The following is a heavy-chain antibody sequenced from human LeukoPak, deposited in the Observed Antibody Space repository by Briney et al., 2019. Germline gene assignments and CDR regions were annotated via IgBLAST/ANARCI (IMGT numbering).Heavy chain of an antibody. CDR1: GFTVSINY. V-gene: IGHV3-53*01. CDR3: AHGTVYQLDY. J-gene: IGHJ4*02. Sequence: GGSLRLSCAAAGFTVSINYMSCVRQAPGGGLEWVSGILGGAGSTYYADSVKGRFTISRDNSKNTLYLQMNSLRAEDTAVYYCAHGTVYQLDYWGQGTLVTVSS. D-gene: IGHD2-2*01. CDR2: ILGGAGST.